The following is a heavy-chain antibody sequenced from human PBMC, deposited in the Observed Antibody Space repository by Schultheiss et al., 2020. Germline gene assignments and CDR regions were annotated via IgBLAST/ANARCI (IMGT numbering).Heavy chain of an antibody. CDR2: IYSGGST. J-gene: IGHJ6*02. CDR1: GFTFSSYS. V-gene: IGHV3-21*01. D-gene: IGHD4-11*01. Sequence: WGSLRLSCAASGFTFSSYSMNWVRQAPGKGLEWVSIIYSGGSTYYADSVKGRFTISRDNATNSLYLQMNSLRAEDTAVYYCARNDYPFYYGMDVWGQGTTVTVSS. CDR3: ARNDYPFYYGMDV.